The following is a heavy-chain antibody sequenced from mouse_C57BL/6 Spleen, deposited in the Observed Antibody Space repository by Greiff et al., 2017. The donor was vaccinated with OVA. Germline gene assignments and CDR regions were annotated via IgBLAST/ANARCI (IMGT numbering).Heavy chain of an antibody. V-gene: IGHV1-80*01. D-gene: IGHD1-1*01. Sequence: QVQLQQSGAELVKPGASVKISCKASGYAFSSYWMNWVKQRPGKGLEWIGQIYPGDGDTNYNGKFKGKATLTADKSSSTAYMQLSSLTSEDSAVYFCARRDLRYYGSSEEYYFDYWGQGTTLTVSS. CDR3: ARRDLRYYGSSEEYYFDY. CDR2: IYPGDGDT. CDR1: GYAFSSYW. J-gene: IGHJ2*01.